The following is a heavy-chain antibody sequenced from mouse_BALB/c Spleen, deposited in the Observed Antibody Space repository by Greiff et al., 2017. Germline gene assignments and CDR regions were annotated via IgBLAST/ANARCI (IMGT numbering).Heavy chain of an antibody. D-gene: IGHD2-3*01. CDR3: ARGGYDGYYGYFDY. V-gene: IGHV5-6-5*01. CDR1: GFTFSSYA. J-gene: IGHJ2*01. Sequence: DVQLVESGGGLVKPGGSLKLSCAASGFTFSSYAMSWVRQTPEKRLEWVASISSGGSTYYPDSVKGRFTISRDNARNILYLQMSSLRSEDTAMYYCARGGYDGYYGYFDYWGQGTTLTVSS. CDR2: ISSGGST.